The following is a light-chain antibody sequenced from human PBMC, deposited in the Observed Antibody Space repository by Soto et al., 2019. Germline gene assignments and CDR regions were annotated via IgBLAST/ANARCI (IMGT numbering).Light chain of an antibody. Sequence: EIVLTQSPLSLFVSPGEPASISCRSSQSLTHSSGYNYLDWYLLKPGQPPQLLIYLGSNRGSGVPDRFSGSGSGTEYTLTISRVETEDAGIYFCMQPLQTLITFGQGTRLEIK. CDR3: MQPLQTLIT. CDR1: QSLTHSSGYNY. J-gene: IGKJ5*01. CDR2: LGS. V-gene: IGKV2-28*01.